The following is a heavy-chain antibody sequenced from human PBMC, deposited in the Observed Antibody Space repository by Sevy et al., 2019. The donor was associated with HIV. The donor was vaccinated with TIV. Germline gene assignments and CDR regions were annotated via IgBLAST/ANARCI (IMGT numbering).Heavy chain of an antibody. V-gene: IGHV3-9*01. D-gene: IGHD3-9*01. CDR1: GFTFDDFA. Sequence: GGSLRLSCAASGFTFDDFAMHWVRQAPGKGLEWASGISWNSGTIGYVDSVKGRFTISRDNAKKSLYLQMNSLRVEDTALYYCAKDKGLTRHAFDIWGQGTMVTVSS. CDR3: AKDKGLTRHAFDI. CDR2: ISWNSGTI. J-gene: IGHJ3*02.